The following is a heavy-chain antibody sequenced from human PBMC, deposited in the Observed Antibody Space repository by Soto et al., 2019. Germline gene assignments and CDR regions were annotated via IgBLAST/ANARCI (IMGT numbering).Heavy chain of an antibody. CDR1: GYSFTSYW. V-gene: IGHV5-51*01. CDR2: IYPGDSDT. J-gene: IGHJ6*02. CDR3: ARAGAGYCSSTSCYTGVNYYYYGMDV. D-gene: IGHD2-2*02. Sequence: GESPKISCKGSGYSFTSYWIGWVRQMPGKGLEWMGIIYPGDSDTRYSPSFQGQVTISAYKSISTAYLQWSSLKASDTAMYYCARAGAGYCSSTSCYTGVNYYYYGMDVWGQGTTVTVSS.